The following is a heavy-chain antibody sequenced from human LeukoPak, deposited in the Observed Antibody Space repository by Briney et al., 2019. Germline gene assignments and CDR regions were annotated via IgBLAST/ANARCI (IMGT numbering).Heavy chain of an antibody. CDR1: GGSIINYY. CDR3: ARGPYYDFWNDHSSYYGMDV. J-gene: IGHJ6*02. V-gene: IGHV4-59*01. D-gene: IGHD3-3*01. CDR2: VYYSGST. Sequence: PSETLSLTCTVSGGSIINYYWSWIRQSPGKGLEWIGYVYYSGSTDYNPSLKSRVAISVDTSDNQFSLKLSSVTAADTAVYYCARGPYYDFWNDHSSYYGMDVWGQGIMVTVSS.